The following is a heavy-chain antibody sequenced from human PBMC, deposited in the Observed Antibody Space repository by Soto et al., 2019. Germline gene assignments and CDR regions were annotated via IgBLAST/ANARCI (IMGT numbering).Heavy chain of an antibody. D-gene: IGHD2-2*01. V-gene: IGHV5-10-1*01. CDR1: GYSFTSYW. J-gene: IGHJ6*02. Sequence: PGESLKISCKGSGYSFTSYWISWVRQMPGKGLEWMGRIDPSDSYTNYSPSFQGHVTISADKSISTAYLQWSSLKASDTAMYYCARLEVGYCSSTSCYGMDVWGQGTTVTVSS. CDR3: ARLEVGYCSSTSCYGMDV. CDR2: IDPSDSYT.